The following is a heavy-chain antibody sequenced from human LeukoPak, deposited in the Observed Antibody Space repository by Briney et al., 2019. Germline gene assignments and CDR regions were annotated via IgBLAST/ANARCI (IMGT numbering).Heavy chain of an antibody. V-gene: IGHV3-23*01. J-gene: IGHJ4*02. Sequence: GGALRLSCAASGFTFSSYAMSWVRQAPGKGLEWVSAIRDSGSSTHYADSVKGRFTTSRDNSKNTLFLQINSLRAEDTAIYYCAKYGPQDSGSSHFDYWGQGALVTVSS. CDR2: IRDSGSST. D-gene: IGHD1-26*01. CDR3: AKYGPQDSGSSHFDY. CDR1: GFTFSSYA.